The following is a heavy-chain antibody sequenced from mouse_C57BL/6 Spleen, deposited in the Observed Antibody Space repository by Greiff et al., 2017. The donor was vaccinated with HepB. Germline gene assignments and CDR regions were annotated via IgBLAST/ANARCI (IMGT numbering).Heavy chain of an antibody. CDR3: ARGPDRRFDY. J-gene: IGHJ2*01. Sequence: QVQLQQPGAELVKPGASVKLSCKASGYTFTSYWMQWVKQRPGQGLEWIGEIDPSDSYTNYNQKFKGKATLTVDTSSSTAYMQLSSLTSEDSAVYYCARGPDRRFDYWGQGTTLTVSS. CDR1: GYTFTSYW. V-gene: IGHV1-50*01. CDR2: IDPSDSYT.